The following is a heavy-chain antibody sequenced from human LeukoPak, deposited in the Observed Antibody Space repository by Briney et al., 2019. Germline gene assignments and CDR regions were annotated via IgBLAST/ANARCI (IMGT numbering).Heavy chain of an antibody. Sequence: GGSLRLSCVSSGFTFSSYAMAWVRQAPGKGLEWVSSISGIGVTTHYADSVKGRFTISRDNSKNTLYLQMYSLKPEDTALYYCAKYDFWSGYSYYYYAMDVWGQGTTVTVSS. CDR3: AKYDFWSGYSYYYYAMDV. CDR1: GFTFSSYA. V-gene: IGHV3-23*01. CDR2: ISGIGVTT. J-gene: IGHJ6*02. D-gene: IGHD3-3*01.